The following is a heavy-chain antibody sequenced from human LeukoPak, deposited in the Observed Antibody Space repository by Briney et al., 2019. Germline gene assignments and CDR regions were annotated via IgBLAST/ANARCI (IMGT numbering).Heavy chain of an antibody. CDR2: ISDSGGTT. CDR1: GSTFTNYA. Sequence: PGASLRLSCADSGSTFTNYAMSWVRRAPGKGLEWVSGISDSGGTTYYADSVKGRFTISRDNSKNTLYLQVNSLRAEDTAVYYCAKALYNYGPYYLDYWGQGTLVTVSS. CDR3: AKALYNYGPYYLDY. D-gene: IGHD5-18*01. J-gene: IGHJ4*02. V-gene: IGHV3-23*01.